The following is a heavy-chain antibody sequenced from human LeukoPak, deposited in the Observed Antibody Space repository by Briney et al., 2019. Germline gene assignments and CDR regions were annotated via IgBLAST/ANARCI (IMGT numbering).Heavy chain of an antibody. Sequence: SVKVAFKGTVWTFSSEAIIWVGQAPGKGLDWMGRIIPIFGRANYAQKFQGRVTITTDESTSTAYMELSRLRSEDTGVYYCARGDPTTLFGAIWFDPWGQGTLVTVSS. D-gene: IGHD3-3*01. CDR3: ARGDPTTLFGAIWFDP. J-gene: IGHJ5*02. V-gene: IGHV1-69*05. CDR2: IIPIFGRA. CDR1: VWTFSSEA.